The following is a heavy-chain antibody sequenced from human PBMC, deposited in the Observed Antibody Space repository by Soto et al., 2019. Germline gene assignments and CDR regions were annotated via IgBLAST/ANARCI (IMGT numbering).Heavy chain of an antibody. V-gene: IGHV3-23*01. CDR3: PKGQHISGYYGWLDP. CDR1: AFTLTRYG. Sequence: GGSLRLPFAAGAFTLTRYGLGRVRQPPGKGLEWVSGSSGSGANTHYPGSVRGRFTAARDYSESTLYLQMDNLRAEGKAVYYCPKGQHISGYYGWLDPWDQG. D-gene: IGHD3-22*01. J-gene: IGHJ5*02. CDR2: SSGSGANT.